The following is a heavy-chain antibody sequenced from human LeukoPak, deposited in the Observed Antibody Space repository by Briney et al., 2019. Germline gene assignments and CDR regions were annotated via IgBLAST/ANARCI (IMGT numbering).Heavy chain of an antibody. V-gene: IGHV3-7*01. CDR2: IKDDGSEK. CDR1: GLNFRKSW. D-gene: IGHD7-27*01. Sequence: GGPLRLSCAASGLNFRKSWMICVRQAPGRGLEWVANIKDDGSEKYYVDSVKGRFTISRDNAKNSLYLQMNSLGAEDTAVYYCSNWGDTWGLDFWGQGILVSVSS. CDR3: SNWGDTWGLDF. J-gene: IGHJ4*02.